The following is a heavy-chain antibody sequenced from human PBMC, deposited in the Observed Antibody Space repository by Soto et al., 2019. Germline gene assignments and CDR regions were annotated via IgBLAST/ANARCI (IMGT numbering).Heavy chain of an antibody. CDR2: ITWNSRDV. J-gene: IGHJ6*02. CDR3: ARDPPATRHGMDV. CDR1: GFAFDDYA. V-gene: IGHV3-9*03. Sequence: EVQLVESGGGLVQPGRSLTLSCAASGFAFDDYAMHWVRQSQGRGLEWVSGITWNSRDVGYADSVKGRFTISRDNSKNTLYLQMKSLRAEDMAVYYCARDPPATRHGMDVWGQGTTVTVSS.